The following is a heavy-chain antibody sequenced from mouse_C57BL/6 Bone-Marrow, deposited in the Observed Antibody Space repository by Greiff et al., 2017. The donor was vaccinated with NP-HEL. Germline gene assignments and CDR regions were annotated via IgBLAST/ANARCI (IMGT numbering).Heavy chain of an antibody. V-gene: IGHV1-4*01. J-gene: IGHJ2*01. CDR3: ARGGYYEYGDFDY. D-gene: IGHD2-4*01. CDR2: INPSSGYT. CDR1: GYTFTSYT. Sequence: QVQLKESGAELARPGASVKMSCKASGYTFTSYTMHWVKQRPGQGLEWIGYINPSSGYTKYNQKFKDKATLTADKSSSTAYMQLSSLTSEDSAVYYCARGGYYEYGDFDYWGQGTTLTVSS.